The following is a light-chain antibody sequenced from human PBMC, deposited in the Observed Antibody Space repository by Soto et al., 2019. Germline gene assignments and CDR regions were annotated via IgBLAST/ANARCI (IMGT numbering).Light chain of an antibody. V-gene: IGLV2-14*03. CDR2: DVT. CDR3: GSYTSSNTRV. J-gene: IGLJ1*01. CDR1: SSDVGGYNY. Sequence: QSVLTQPASVSGSPGQSITISCTGTSSDVGGYNYVSWYQQHPGKAPKLMIYDVTNRPSGVSNRFSGSKSGNTASLTISGLQADDEADYYCGSYTSSNTRVFGSGTKVTVL.